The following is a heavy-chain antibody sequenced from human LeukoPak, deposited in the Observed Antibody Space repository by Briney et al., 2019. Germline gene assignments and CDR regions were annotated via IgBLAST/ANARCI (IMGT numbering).Heavy chain of an antibody. CDR2: IIPIFGTA. V-gene: IGHV1-69*13. CDR1: GGTFSSYA. Sequence: SVKVSCKASGGTFSSYAISWVRQAPGQGLEWMEGIIPIFGTANYAQKFQGRVTITADESTSTAYMELSSLRSEDTAVYYCARGPYDFWSGYYDYWGQGTLVTVSS. D-gene: IGHD3-3*01. J-gene: IGHJ4*02. CDR3: ARGPYDFWSGYYDY.